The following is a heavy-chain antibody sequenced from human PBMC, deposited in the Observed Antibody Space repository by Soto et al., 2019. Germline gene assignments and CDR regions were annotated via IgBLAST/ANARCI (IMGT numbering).Heavy chain of an antibody. Sequence: SETLSLTCTVSGGSVRSSTYYWGLIRQAPGKGLEWIASIYYSGRTHNNPALKSRVTMSVDTYTNQFSLKPSSVTAADTAVYYCARSDGRYWGQGTLVT. CDR1: GGSVRSSTYY. CDR3: ARSDGRY. CDR2: IYYSGRT. J-gene: IGHJ4*02. V-gene: IGHV4-39*07.